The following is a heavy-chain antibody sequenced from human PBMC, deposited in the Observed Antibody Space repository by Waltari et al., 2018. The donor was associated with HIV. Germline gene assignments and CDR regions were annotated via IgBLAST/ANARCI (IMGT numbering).Heavy chain of an antibody. V-gene: IGHV4-59*01. Sequence: VHLQESGPGLVRPSETLFLICSVSDGSTSSNPWTWIRQAPGKGLEWIGSRYYGGKSNYNPSLRSRVTMSVDTSQNQLSLKMTTATAADTAVYYCARGAYDYVWVSYRYFLWDYWGQGVPVTVSS. D-gene: IGHD3-16*02. CDR3: ARGAYDYVWVSYRYFLWDY. CDR2: RYYGGKS. CDR1: DGSTSSNP. J-gene: IGHJ4*02.